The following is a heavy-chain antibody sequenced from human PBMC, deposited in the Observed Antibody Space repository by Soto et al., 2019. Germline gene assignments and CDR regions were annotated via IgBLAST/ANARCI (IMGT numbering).Heavy chain of an antibody. CDR3: ATRGWNEDFYYYYGMDV. Sequence: QVKLQESGPGLVKPSGTLSLTCAVSGDSVTRSNWWRWVRQSPGKGREWIGEIYHSGNTRYNPSLKSRITMSVEKSKIQFSLTMTSVTSADTAVYYWATRGWNEDFYYYYGMDVWGQGTTVTVSS. CDR2: IYHSGNT. D-gene: IGHD1-1*01. CDR1: GDSVTRSNW. V-gene: IGHV4-4*02. J-gene: IGHJ6*02.